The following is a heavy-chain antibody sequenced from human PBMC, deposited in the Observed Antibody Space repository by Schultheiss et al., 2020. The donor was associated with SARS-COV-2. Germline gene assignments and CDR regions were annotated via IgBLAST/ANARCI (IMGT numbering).Heavy chain of an antibody. CDR3: ARGGFGGIAAAGGYYFYGMDV. D-gene: IGHD6-13*01. J-gene: IGHJ6*02. CDR1: GYSVSSNSAA. CDR2: TYYRSKWYN. V-gene: IGHV6-1*01. Sequence: SQTLSLTCAISGYSVSSNSAAWNWIRQSPSRGLEWLGRTYYRSKWYNNYAVSVKSRITINPDTSKNQFSLQLNSVTPEDTAVYYCARGGFGGIAAAGGYYFYGMDVWGQGTTVTVSS.